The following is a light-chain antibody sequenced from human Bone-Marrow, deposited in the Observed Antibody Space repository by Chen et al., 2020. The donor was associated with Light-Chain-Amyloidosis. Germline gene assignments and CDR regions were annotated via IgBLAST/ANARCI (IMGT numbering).Light chain of an antibody. Sequence: DIVMAPSTLSVPVTSREPASISCRSSQSLLHSNGYNFLHWYLQKPGQAQQILIYLVSTRASGVPDRFSGSGSGTDFTLRISRVEAEDVGIYYCMQPLYTPLTFGGGTKVEIK. CDR3: MQPLYTPLT. V-gene: IGKV2-28*01. CDR1: QSLLHSNGYNF. CDR2: LVS. J-gene: IGKJ4*01.